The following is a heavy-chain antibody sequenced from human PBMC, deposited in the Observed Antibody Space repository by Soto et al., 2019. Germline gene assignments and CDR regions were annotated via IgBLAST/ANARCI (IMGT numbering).Heavy chain of an antibody. V-gene: IGHV3-33*01. CDR2: IWYDGSNK. J-gene: IGHJ4*02. Sequence: QVQLVESGGGVVQPGRSLRLSCAASGFTFSSYGMHWVRQAPGKGLEWVAVIWYDGSNKYYADSVKGRFTISRDNSKNPLYLQMNSLRAEDTAVYYCARGPTPNFGFLEWSPNYYFDYWGQGTLVTVSS. CDR3: ARGPTPNFGFLEWSPNYYFDY. D-gene: IGHD3-3*01. CDR1: GFTFSSYG.